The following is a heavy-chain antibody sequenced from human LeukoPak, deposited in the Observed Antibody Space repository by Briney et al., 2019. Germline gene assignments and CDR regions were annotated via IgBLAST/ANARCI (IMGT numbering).Heavy chain of an antibody. Sequence: ASVKVSCKVSGYTLTELSMHWVRPAPGKGLAWVGGFDPEDVETIYAQKFQGRVTMTQDTSTDTAYMELSSLRSEDTAVYYCATDLSSSRNMDVWGKGTTVTVSS. V-gene: IGHV1-24*01. CDR1: GYTLTELS. CDR3: ATDLSSSRNMDV. CDR2: FDPEDVET. J-gene: IGHJ6*03. D-gene: IGHD6-6*01.